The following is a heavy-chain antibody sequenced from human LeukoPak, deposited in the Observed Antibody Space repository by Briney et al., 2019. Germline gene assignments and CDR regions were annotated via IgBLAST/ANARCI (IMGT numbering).Heavy chain of an antibody. Sequence: SVKVSCKASGGTFSNYAISWVRQAPGQGLEWMGGIIPIFGTANYAQKFQGRVTITADKSTSTAYMELSSLRSEGTAVYYCASPAAHCGGDCYFDYWGQGTLVTVSS. CDR2: IIPIFGTA. J-gene: IGHJ4*02. CDR3: ASPAAHCGGDCYFDY. V-gene: IGHV1-69*06. CDR1: GGTFSNYA. D-gene: IGHD2-21*02.